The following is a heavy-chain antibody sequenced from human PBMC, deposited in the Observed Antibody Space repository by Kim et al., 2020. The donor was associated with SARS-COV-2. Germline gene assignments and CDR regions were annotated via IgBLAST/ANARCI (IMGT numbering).Heavy chain of an antibody. CDR3: ARDADYYYYGMDV. Sequence: YEHPGRSRFTISRENARNTLYLQMNSLGAEDTAVYYCARDADYYYYGMDVWGQGTTVTVSS. V-gene: IGHV3-33*01. J-gene: IGHJ6*02.